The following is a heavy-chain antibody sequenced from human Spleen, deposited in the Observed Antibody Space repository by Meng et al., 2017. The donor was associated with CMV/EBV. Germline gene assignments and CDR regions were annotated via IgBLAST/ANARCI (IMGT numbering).Heavy chain of an antibody. CDR1: GFTFSSYA. Sequence: GESLKISCAASGFTFSSYAMHWVRQAPGKGLEWVAVISYDGSNKYYADSVKGRFTISRDNYKNTPYLQMNSLRAEDTAVYYFAREISSASSSYYYYYGMDVWGQGTTVTVSS. J-gene: IGHJ6*02. V-gene: IGHV3-30-3*01. D-gene: IGHD6-6*01. CDR3: AREISSASSSYYYYYGMDV. CDR2: ISYDGSNK.